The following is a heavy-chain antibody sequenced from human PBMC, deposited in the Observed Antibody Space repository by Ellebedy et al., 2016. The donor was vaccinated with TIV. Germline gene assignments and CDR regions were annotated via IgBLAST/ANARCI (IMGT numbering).Heavy chain of an antibody. D-gene: IGHD6-19*01. CDR3: AHISLWLAPAYYFDY. J-gene: IGHJ4*02. CDR2: IYWDDDK. Sequence: SGPTLVKPTQTLTLTCTFSGFSLSTSGVGVGWIRQPPGKALEWLALIYWDDDKRYSPSLKSRLTITKDTSKNQVVLTMTNMDPVDTATYYCAHISLWLAPAYYFDYWGQGTLVTVSS. V-gene: IGHV2-5*02. CDR1: GFSLSTSGVG.